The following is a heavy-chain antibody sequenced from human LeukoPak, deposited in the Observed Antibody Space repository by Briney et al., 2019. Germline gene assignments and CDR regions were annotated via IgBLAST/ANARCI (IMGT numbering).Heavy chain of an antibody. Sequence: GGSLRLSCAASGFTFSSYSMNWVRQAPGKGLEWVSSISSSSSYIYYADSVKGRFTISRDNAKNSLYLQMNSLRAEDTAVYYCARGRGGAIVAAGSPDYWGQRTLVTVSS. CDR1: GFTFSSYS. J-gene: IGHJ4*02. CDR2: ISSSSSYI. CDR3: ARGRGGAIVAAGSPDY. V-gene: IGHV3-21*01. D-gene: IGHD6-13*01.